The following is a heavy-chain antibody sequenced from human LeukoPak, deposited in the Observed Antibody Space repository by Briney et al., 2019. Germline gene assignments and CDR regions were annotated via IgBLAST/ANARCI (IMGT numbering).Heavy chain of an antibody. V-gene: IGHV3-23*01. D-gene: IGHD2-2*01. CDR1: GFTFSSYA. CDR3: AKAHRGYQLANLDY. J-gene: IGHJ4*01. Sequence: GGSLRLSCAASGFTFSSYAMSWVRQAPGKGLEWVSAISGSGGSTYYADSVKGRFTISRDNSKNTLYLQMNSLRAEDTAVYYRAKAHRGYQLANLDYWGQGTLVTVSS. CDR2: ISGSGGST.